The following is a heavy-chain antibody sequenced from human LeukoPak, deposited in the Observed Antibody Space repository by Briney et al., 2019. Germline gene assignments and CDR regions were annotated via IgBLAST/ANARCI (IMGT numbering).Heavy chain of an antibody. CDR2: ISAYNGNT. CDR3: ASALSCSSTSCYTVHWYFDL. CDR1: GYTFTIYG. J-gene: IGHJ2*01. Sequence: GASVKVSCKASGYTFTIYGISWVRQAPGQGREWMGWISAYNGNTNYAQKLQGIVTMITDTSTSTAYMELRGLRSDDTAVYYCASALSCSSTSCYTVHWYFDLWGRGTLVTVSS. D-gene: IGHD2-2*02. V-gene: IGHV1-18*01.